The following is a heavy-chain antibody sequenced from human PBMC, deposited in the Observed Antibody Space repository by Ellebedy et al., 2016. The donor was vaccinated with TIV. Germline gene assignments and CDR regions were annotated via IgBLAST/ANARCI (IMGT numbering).Heavy chain of an antibody. D-gene: IGHD2-15*01. CDR2: ISAYNGNT. CDR3: ARGKRRNIVVVVAAMAVDNWFDP. J-gene: IGHJ5*02. V-gene: IGHV1-18*01. CDR1: GYTFTSYG. Sequence: ASVKVSCKASGYTFTSYGISWVRQAPGQGLEWMGWISAYNGNTNYAQKLQGRVTMTTDTSTSTAYMELRSLRSDDTAVYYCARGKRRNIVVVVAAMAVDNWFDPWGQGTLVTVSS.